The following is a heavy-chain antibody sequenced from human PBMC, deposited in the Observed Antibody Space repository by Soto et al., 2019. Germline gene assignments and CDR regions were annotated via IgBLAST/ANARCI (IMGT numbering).Heavy chain of an antibody. CDR2: VAHDGRNT. Sequence: VQLVEAGGGVVQPGRSLRLSCAASGFTFSDYAMHWVRQAPGKGLEWVAVVAHDGRNTHYADSVKGRFTISRDSSKNTVSLEMTSLRAEDTAVYYCAKAGRQWLVTSDFNYWGQGALVTVSS. D-gene: IGHD6-19*01. CDR1: GFTFSDYA. V-gene: IGHV3-30*18. J-gene: IGHJ4*02. CDR3: AKAGRQWLVTSDFNY.